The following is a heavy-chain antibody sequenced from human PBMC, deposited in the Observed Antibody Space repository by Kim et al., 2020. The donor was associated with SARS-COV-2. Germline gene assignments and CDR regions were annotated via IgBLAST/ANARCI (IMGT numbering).Heavy chain of an antibody. J-gene: IGHJ4*02. D-gene: IGHD3-16*02. Sequence: YTRGRTNYNPSLQSRVAMSVDMSKSQLSLKLSSVTAADTAVYYCASALGHWGQGTLVTVSS. V-gene: IGHV4-4*07. CDR2: YTRGRT. CDR3: ASALGH.